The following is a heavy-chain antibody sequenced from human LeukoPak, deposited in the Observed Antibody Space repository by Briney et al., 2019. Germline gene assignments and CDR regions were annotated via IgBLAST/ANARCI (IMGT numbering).Heavy chain of an antibody. J-gene: IGHJ5*02. CDR3: ARGPITYDSWFDP. Sequence: RTSETLSLTCAVYGGSFSGYYWSWIRQPPGKGLEWIGEINHSGSTNYNPSLKSRVTISVDTSKNQFSLKLSSVTAADTAVYYCARGPITYDSWFDPWGQGTLVTVSS. CDR1: GGSFSGYY. D-gene: IGHD3-10*01. V-gene: IGHV4-34*01. CDR2: INHSGST.